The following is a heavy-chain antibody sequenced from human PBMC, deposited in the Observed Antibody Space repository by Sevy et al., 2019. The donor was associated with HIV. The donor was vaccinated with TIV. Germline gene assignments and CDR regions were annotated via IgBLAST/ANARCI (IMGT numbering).Heavy chain of an antibody. Sequence: GGSLRLSCAVSGFSFDSYGMTWVRQAPGKGLEWVSGISGSGTRTYYADSVKGRFIISRDNSKNTLYLQMNSLRSEDTAIYYCAKWGGGHYDPDEIGYYFYYNNMDVWGKGTTVTVSS. CDR2: ISGSGTRT. CDR3: AKWGGGHYDPDEIGYYFYYNNMDV. D-gene: IGHD3-22*01. J-gene: IGHJ6*03. V-gene: IGHV3-23*01. CDR1: GFSFDSYG.